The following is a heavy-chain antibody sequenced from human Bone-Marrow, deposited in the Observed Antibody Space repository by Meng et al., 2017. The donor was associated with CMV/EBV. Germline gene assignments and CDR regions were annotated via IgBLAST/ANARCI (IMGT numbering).Heavy chain of an antibody. CDR1: GFTFSSYS. CDR2: ISGRGGST. V-gene: IGHV3-23*01. Sequence: GESLKISCAASGFTFSSYSMNWVRQAPGKGLEWVSAISGRGGSTYYGDSVKGRFTISRDNSKNTLYLQMNSLRAEDTAVYYCAKSYKGYSYVNWAEKDWFFDLWGRGTLVTVAS. J-gene: IGHJ2*01. CDR3: AKSYKGYSYVNWAEKDWFFDL. D-gene: IGHD5-18*01.